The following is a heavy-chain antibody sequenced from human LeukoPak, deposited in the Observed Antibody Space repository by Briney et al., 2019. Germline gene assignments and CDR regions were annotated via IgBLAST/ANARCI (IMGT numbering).Heavy chain of an antibody. CDR3: ARGGDYDAFDI. D-gene: IGHD4-17*01. Sequence: ASVKVSCKASGYTFTRYYMHWVRQAPGQGLEWMGRINPNSGGTNYGQKFQGRVTMTRDTSISTAYMELSRLRSDDTAVYYCARGGDYDAFDIWGQGTMVTVSS. CDR1: GYTFTRYY. J-gene: IGHJ3*02. V-gene: IGHV1-2*06. CDR2: INPNSGGT.